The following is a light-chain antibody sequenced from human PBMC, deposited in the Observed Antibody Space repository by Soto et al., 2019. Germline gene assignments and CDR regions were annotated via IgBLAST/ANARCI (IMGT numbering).Light chain of an antibody. CDR3: QPYGRSTIT. CDR1: QSVSSSY. Sequence: EIVLTQSPGTLSLSPGERATLSCRASQSVSSSYLAWYQQKPGQAPRLLIYGASSRATGNPARFSGSGSGTYFTLTNSRMEPEDVAVYYCQPYGRSTITCGQATRLEIK. V-gene: IGKV3-20*01. J-gene: IGKJ5*01. CDR2: GAS.